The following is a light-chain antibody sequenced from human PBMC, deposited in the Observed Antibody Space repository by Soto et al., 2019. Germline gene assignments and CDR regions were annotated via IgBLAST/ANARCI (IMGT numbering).Light chain of an antibody. Sequence: DFQMTQSPSSLSASVGDRVTITCRAGQDISNNLAWYQQKPGKVPKLLIHAASTLQSGVPSRFSGSGSGTDFTLTISSLQPEDVATYYCQKYNSVPITFGQGTRLEIK. CDR3: QKYNSVPIT. V-gene: IGKV1-27*01. CDR2: AAS. CDR1: QDISNN. J-gene: IGKJ5*01.